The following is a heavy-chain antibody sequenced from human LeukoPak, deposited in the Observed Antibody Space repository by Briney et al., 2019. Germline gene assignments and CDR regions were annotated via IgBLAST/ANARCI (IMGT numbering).Heavy chain of an antibody. D-gene: IGHD2-2*01. CDR1: GYTFTCYG. J-gene: IGHJ4*02. Sequence: ASVKVSCKASGYTFTCYGISWVRQAPGQGLEWMGWISAYNGNTNYAQKLQGRVTMTTDTSTSTAYMELRSLRSDDTAVYYCARGFIVVVPAAMDYWGQGTLVTVSS. V-gene: IGHV1-18*01. CDR2: ISAYNGNT. CDR3: ARGFIVVVPAAMDY.